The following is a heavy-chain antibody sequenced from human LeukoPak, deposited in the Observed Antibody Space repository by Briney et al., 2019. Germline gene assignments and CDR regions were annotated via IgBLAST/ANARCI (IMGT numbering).Heavy chain of an antibody. CDR3: ARQPMVVPPTPEFDAFDI. D-gene: IGHD1-1*01. J-gene: IGHJ3*02. V-gene: IGHV3-9*01. CDR1: GFTFDDYA. CDR2: ISWNSGSI. Sequence: GWSLRLSCAASGFTFDDYAMHWVRQAPGKGLEWVPGISWNSGSIGYAESVKGRFTISRDNTKNSLYLQMNRLRAEDKAMYYCARQPMVVPPTPEFDAFDIWGQGTIVTVSS.